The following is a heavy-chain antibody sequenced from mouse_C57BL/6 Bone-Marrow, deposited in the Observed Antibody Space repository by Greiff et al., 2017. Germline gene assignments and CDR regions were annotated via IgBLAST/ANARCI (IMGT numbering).Heavy chain of an antibody. J-gene: IGHJ1*03. Sequence: QVQLQQPGPELVKPGASVKMSCKASGYTFTSYWITWVKQRPGQGLEWIGDIYPGSGSTNYNEKFKSKATLTVDTSSSTAYMQLSSLTSEDSAVYYCAIYYYGIYWYFDVWGTGTTVTVSA. V-gene: IGHV1-55*01. D-gene: IGHD1-1*01. CDR3: AIYYYGIYWYFDV. CDR2: IYPGSGST. CDR1: GYTFTSYW.